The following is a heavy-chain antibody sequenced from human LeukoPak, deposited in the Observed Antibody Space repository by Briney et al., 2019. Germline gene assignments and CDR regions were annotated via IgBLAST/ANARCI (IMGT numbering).Heavy chain of an antibody. CDR2: IYYSGTT. CDR3: ARHGLGAGHFDY. Sequence: SETLSLTCSVSSGSINRYYWSWIRQPPGKGLEWIGYIYYSGTTDYNPSLKSRVTISEDTSQNQFSLQLSSVTAADTAVYYCARHGLGAGHFDYWGQGILVTVSS. D-gene: IGHD6-19*01. J-gene: IGHJ4*02. CDR1: SGSINRYY. V-gene: IGHV4-59*08.